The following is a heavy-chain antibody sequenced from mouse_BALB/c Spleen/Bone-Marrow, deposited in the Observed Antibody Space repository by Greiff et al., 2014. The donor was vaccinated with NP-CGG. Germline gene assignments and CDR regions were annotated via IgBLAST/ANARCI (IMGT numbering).Heavy chain of an antibody. Sequence: EVMLMESGAELVKPGASVKLSCTASGFNIKDTYMHWVKQRPEQGLEWIGRIDPANGNTKYDPKFQGKATITADTSSNTAYLQLSSLTSEDTAVYYCAGDGAYWGQGTLVTVSA. CDR3: AGDGAY. V-gene: IGHV14-3*02. D-gene: IGHD3-3*01. CDR2: IDPANGNT. J-gene: IGHJ3*01. CDR1: GFNIKDTY.